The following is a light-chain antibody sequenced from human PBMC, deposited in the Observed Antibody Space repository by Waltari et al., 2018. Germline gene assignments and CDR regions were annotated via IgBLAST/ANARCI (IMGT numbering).Light chain of an antibody. J-gene: IGLJ2*01. CDR3: CSNVGSSVF. CDR2: EGN. V-gene: IGLV2-23*03. CDR1: NSNVGSYNL. Sequence: QSALTQPASVSGSPGQSITISCTGFNSNVGSYNLVSWYQKHPGKAPKLLIYEGNRRPPGVYNRFSGSKADNTASLTLSGLQAEDEADYYCCSNVGSSVFFGGGTKLTVL.